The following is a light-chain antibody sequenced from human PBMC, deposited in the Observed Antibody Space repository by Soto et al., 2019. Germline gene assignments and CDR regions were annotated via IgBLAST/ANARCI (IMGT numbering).Light chain of an antibody. Sequence: QSALTQPASVSGSPGQSITISCTGTSSDVGSYNLVSWYQQHPGKAPKLMIYEGTKRPSGVSNRFSGSKSGNTASLTISGLQAEDEADYYCCSYVGSPWVFGGGTQLTVL. CDR1: SSDVGSYNL. J-gene: IGLJ3*02. CDR2: EGT. V-gene: IGLV2-23*01. CDR3: CSYVGSPWV.